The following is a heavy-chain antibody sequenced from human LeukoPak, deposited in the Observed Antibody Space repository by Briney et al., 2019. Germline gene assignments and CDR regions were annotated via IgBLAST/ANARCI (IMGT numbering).Heavy chain of an antibody. Sequence: GGSLRLSCGASGFMFSQYAMNWVRQAPGQGLEWVAIISYGGNNQNYAESVKGRFTISRDNAKNSLYLQMNSLRAEDTAVYYCARDSAYCGGDCYSDSWGQGTLVTVSS. J-gene: IGHJ4*02. CDR2: ISYGGNNQ. V-gene: IGHV3-30-3*01. CDR1: GFMFSQYA. CDR3: ARDSAYCGGDCYSDS. D-gene: IGHD2-21*02.